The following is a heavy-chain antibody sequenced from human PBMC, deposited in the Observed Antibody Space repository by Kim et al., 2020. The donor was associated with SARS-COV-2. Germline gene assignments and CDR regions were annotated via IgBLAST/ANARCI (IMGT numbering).Heavy chain of an antibody. V-gene: IGHV1-2*06. CDR2: INPNSGGT. J-gene: IGHJ6*03. CDR3: AREARSSRFYYYYMDV. D-gene: IGHD2-15*01. Sequence: ASVKVSCKASGYTFTGYYMHWVRQAPGQGLEWMGRINPNSGGTNYAQKFQGRVTMTRDTSISTAYMELSRLRSDDTAVYYCAREARSSRFYYYYMDVWGKETTVTLSS. CDR1: GYTFTGYY.